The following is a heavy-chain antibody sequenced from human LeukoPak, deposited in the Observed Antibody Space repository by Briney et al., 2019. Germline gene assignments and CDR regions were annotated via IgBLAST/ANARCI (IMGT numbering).Heavy chain of an antibody. D-gene: IGHD3-16*01. CDR2: ISSGGSFI. Sequence: PGGSLRLSCVTSGFTFSTYNMNWVRQAPGKGLEGVSSISSGGSFIFYADSVKGRFTISRDDAKKSLYLQMNSLSAEDTAVYYCARDWGGYGPPHFDYWGQGTLVTVSS. V-gene: IGHV3-21*01. CDR3: ARDWGGYGPPHFDY. J-gene: IGHJ4*02. CDR1: GFTFSTYN.